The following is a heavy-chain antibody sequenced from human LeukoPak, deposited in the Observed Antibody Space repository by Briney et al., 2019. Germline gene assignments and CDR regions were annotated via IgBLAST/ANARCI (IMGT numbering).Heavy chain of an antibody. CDR2: IYSGGTT. V-gene: IGHV3-23*03. J-gene: IGHJ4*02. D-gene: IGHD5-24*01. CDR3: ATNDGYNYYFDY. Sequence: PGGSLRLSCAASGFTLSSYAMSWVRQAPGKGLEWVSVIYSGGTTYYADSVKGRFTISRDNAKNSLYLQMNSLRAEDTAVYYCATNDGYNYYFDYWGQGTLVTVSS. CDR1: GFTLSSYA.